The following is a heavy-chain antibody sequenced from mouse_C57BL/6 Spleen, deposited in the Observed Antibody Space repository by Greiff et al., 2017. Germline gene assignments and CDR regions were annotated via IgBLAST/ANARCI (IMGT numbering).Heavy chain of an antibody. Sequence: EVKLMESEGGLVQPGSSMKLSCTASGFTFSDYYMAWVRQVPEKGLEWVANINYDGSSTYYLDSLKSRFIISRDNAKNILYLQMSSLKSEDTATYYCARGGYYGGFDYWGQGTTLTVSS. D-gene: IGHD1-2*01. CDR3: ARGGYYGGFDY. J-gene: IGHJ2*01. V-gene: IGHV5-16*01. CDR1: GFTFSDYY. CDR2: INYDGSST.